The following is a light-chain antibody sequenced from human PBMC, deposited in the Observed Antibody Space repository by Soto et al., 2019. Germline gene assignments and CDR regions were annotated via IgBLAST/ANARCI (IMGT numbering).Light chain of an antibody. CDR3: QQRSNWPPN. CDR1: QSVSSSY. J-gene: IGKJ5*01. V-gene: IGKV3D-20*02. Sequence: EIVLTQSPGTLSLSPGERATLSCRASQSVSSSYLAWYQQKPGQAPRLLIYGASNRATGIPARFSASGSGTDFTLTISSLEPEDFAVYYCQQRSNWPPNFGQGTRLENK. CDR2: GAS.